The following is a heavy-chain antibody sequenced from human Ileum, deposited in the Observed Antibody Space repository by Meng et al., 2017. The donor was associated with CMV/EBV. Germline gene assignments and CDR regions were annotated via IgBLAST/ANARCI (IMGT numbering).Heavy chain of an antibody. CDR1: GFTFRTSW. Sequence: GGSLRLSCAASGFTFRTSWMNWIRQAPGKGLEWVANINPDGSDKYYVDSVKGRFTISRDNAKNSLYLQMDSLRADDTAVYYCVRETGDLVATIHFDSWGQGTLVTVSS. CDR3: VRETGDLVATIHFDS. J-gene: IGHJ4*02. CDR2: INPDGSDK. D-gene: IGHD5-12*01. V-gene: IGHV3-7*01.